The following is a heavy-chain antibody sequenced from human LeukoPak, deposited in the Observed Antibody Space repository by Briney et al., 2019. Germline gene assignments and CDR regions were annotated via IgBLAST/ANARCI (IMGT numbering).Heavy chain of an antibody. V-gene: IGHV3-53*01. J-gene: IGHJ3*02. D-gene: IGHD3-16*01. CDR2: IYSGGST. CDR1: GFTVSGNY. CDR3: VRDHAYAFDM. Sequence: GGSLRLSCAASGFTVSGNYMSWVRQAPGKGLEWVSIIYSGGSTSYADSVKGRFTISRDNSKNSLYLQMNSLKAEDTAIYYCVRDHAYAFDMWGQGTRVTVSS.